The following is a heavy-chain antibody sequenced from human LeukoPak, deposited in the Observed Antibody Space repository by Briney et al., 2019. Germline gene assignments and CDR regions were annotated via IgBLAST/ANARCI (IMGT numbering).Heavy chain of an antibody. Sequence: HPGGSLRLSCAASGFTFSSYEMNWVRQAPGKGLEWVSYISSSGSTIYYADSVKGRFTISRDNAKNSLYLQMNSLRAEDTAVYYCARYYYDSSGYYYFDYWGQGTLVTVSS. J-gene: IGHJ4*02. V-gene: IGHV3-48*03. CDR2: ISSSGSTI. D-gene: IGHD3-22*01. CDR1: GFTFSSYE. CDR3: ARYYYDSSGYYYFDY.